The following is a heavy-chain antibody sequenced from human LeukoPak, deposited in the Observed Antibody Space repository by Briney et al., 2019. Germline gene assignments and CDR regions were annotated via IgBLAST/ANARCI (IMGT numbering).Heavy chain of an antibody. CDR1: GGSISSYY. V-gene: IGHV4-59*01. CDR3: ARGGRWELLNY. D-gene: IGHD1-26*01. CDR2: IYYSGST. Sequence: SETLSLTCTVSGGSISSYYWSWIRQPPGKGLEWIGYIYYSGSTNHNPSLKSRVTISVDTSKNQFSLKLSSVTAADTAVYYCARGGRWELLNYWGQGTLVTVSS. J-gene: IGHJ4*02.